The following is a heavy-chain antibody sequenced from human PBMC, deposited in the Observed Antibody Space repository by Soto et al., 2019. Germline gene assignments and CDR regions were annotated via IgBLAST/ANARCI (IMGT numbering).Heavy chain of an antibody. Sequence: PRLSCAASGFTFSSYAMSWVRQAQGKGLEWVSGISDSGGSTYYADFVKGRFTISRDNSKNTLYLQMNMLRGDDTAVYFCAKIRGSGSYYKFDYWCQGTLVTVSS. CDR1: GFTFSSYA. D-gene: IGHD3-10*01. CDR2: ISDSGGST. V-gene: IGHV3-23*01. J-gene: IGHJ4*02. CDR3: AKIRGSGSYYKFDY.